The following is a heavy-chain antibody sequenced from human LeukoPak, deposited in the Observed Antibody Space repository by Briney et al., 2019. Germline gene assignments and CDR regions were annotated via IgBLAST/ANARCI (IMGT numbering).Heavy chain of an antibody. Sequence: ASVKVSCKVSGYTLTELSMHWVRQAPGQGLEWMGWISAYNGNTNYAQKLQGRVTMTTDTSTSTAYMELRSLRSDDTAVYYCARKNLGWSTDYWGQGTLVTVSS. CDR2: ISAYNGNT. D-gene: IGHD6-19*01. J-gene: IGHJ4*02. CDR3: ARKNLGWSTDY. V-gene: IGHV1-18*01. CDR1: GYTLTELS.